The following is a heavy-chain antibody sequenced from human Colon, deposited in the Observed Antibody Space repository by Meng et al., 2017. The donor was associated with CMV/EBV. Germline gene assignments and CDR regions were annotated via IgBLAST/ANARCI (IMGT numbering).Heavy chain of an antibody. V-gene: IGHV3-15*01. Sequence: EVHLVESVGGLVKPGGSLRLSCAAAAFTFSDSWMSWVRQVPGKGLEWVGRIKSRFHGGTTDYAAPVKGRFVISRDDSRNILYLQMNGLQSEDTAMYYCAKEPHFDYWGQGALVTVSS. D-gene: IGHD1-14*01. CDR2: IKSRFHGGTT. CDR3: AKEPHFDY. CDR1: AFTFSDSW. J-gene: IGHJ4*02.